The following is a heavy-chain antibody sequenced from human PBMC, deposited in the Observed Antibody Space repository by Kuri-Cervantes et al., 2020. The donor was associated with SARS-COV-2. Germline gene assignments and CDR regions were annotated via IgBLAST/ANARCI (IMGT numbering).Heavy chain of an antibody. V-gene: IGHV4-59*10. Sequence: SETLSLTCAVYGGSFGGYYWSWIRQPAGKGLEWIGRIYTSGSPNYIPSLKSRVTMSVDTSKNQFSLKLSSVTAADTAVYYCARGPLGFTFGGVIVDAFDIWGQGTMVTVSS. CDR2: IYTSGSP. CDR1: GGSFGGYY. CDR3: ARGPLGFTFGGVIVDAFDI. J-gene: IGHJ3*02. D-gene: IGHD3-16*02.